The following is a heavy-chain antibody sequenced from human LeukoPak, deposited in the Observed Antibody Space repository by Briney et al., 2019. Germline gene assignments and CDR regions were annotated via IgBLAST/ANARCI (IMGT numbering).Heavy chain of an antibody. D-gene: IGHD6-19*01. CDR1: GFTFSSYSMN. Sequence: GSLRLSCAASGFTFSSYSMNWVRQAPGKGLEWIGSIYYSGSTYYNPSLKSRVTISVDTSKNQFSLKLSSVTAADTAVYYCAGNRHTSGWYGYWGQGTLVTVSS. CDR3: AGNRHTSGWYGY. CDR2: IYYSGST. V-gene: IGHV4-59*05. J-gene: IGHJ4*02.